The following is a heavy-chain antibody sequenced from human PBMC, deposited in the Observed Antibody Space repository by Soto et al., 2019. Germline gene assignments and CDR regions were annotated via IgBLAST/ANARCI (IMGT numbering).Heavy chain of an antibody. CDR3: ARAPYCSSTSCYDWFDP. CDR2: INAGNGNT. J-gene: IGHJ5*02. Sequence: ASVKVSCKASGYTFTSYAMHWVRQAPGQRLEWMGWINAGNGNTKYSQKFQGRVTITRDTSASTAYMELSSLRSEDTAVYYCARAPYCSSTSCYDWFDPWGQGTLVTVSS. D-gene: IGHD2-2*01. V-gene: IGHV1-3*01. CDR1: GYTFTSYA.